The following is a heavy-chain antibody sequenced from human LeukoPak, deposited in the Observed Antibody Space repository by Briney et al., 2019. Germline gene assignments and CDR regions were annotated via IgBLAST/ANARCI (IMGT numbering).Heavy chain of an antibody. D-gene: IGHD6-13*01. CDR2: INPSGGST. Sequence: ASVKVSCKASGYTFTSYYMHWVRQAPGQGLEWMGIINPSGGSTSYAQKFQGRVTMTRHISTRTGYMALSSLTAEDTAVYYFSRDQLRAAAGTKPDYWGQGTRV. CDR1: GYTFTSYY. V-gene: IGHV1-46*01. CDR3: SRDQLRAAAGTKPDY. J-gene: IGHJ4*02.